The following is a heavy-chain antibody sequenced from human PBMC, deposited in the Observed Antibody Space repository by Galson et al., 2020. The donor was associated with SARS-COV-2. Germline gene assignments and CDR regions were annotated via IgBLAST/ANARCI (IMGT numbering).Heavy chain of an antibody. CDR2: ISAYNGNT. D-gene: IGHD3-9*01. V-gene: IGHV1-18*01. CDR3: ARDPLLRYFDWLLSRALDY. Sequence: ASVKVSCKASGYTFTSYGISWVRQAPGQGLEWMGWISAYNGNTNYAQKLQGRVTMTTDTSTSTAYMELRSLRSDDTAVYYCARDPLLRYFDWLLSRALDYWGQGTLVTVSS. J-gene: IGHJ4*02. CDR1: GYTFTSYG.